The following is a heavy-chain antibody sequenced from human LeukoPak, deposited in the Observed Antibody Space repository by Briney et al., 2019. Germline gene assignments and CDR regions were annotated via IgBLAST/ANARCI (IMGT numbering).Heavy chain of an antibody. CDR3: ARESTFRLLRNVSDI. D-gene: IGHD5-12*01. Sequence: ASVTVSCKASGYTFTGYYMHWVRQAPGQGLEWMGRINPNSGGTNYAQKFQGRVTMTRDTSISTAYMELSRLRSDDTAVYYCARESTFRLLRNVSDIWGQGTMVTVSS. J-gene: IGHJ3*02. V-gene: IGHV1-2*06. CDR2: INPNSGGT. CDR1: GYTFTGYY.